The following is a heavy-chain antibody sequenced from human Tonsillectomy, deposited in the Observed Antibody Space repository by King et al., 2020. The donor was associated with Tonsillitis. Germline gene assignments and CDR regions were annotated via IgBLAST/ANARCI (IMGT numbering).Heavy chain of an antibody. CDR2: IYWNNDR. Sequence: TLKESGPTLVKPTQTLTLTCTFSGFSVSNAGVAVGWIRQPPGKALEWLAVIYWNNDRRYSPSLKNRLTITEDTSKNQVVLTMTNMDPADTATYYCARKTAHFSYAVDVWGQGAPVTVSS. CDR3: ARKTAHFSYAVDV. J-gene: IGHJ6*02. CDR1: GFSVSNAGVA. V-gene: IGHV2-5*01. D-gene: IGHD3-3*02.